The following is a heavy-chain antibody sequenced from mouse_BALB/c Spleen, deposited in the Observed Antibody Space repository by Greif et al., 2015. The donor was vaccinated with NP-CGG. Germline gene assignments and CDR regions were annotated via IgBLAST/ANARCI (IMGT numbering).Heavy chain of an antibody. V-gene: IGHV14-3*02. CDR3: APYYYGTSVFAY. CDR2: IDPADGNS. D-gene: IGHD1-1*01. Sequence: EVKLVESGAELVKPGASAKLSCTASGFNIKDTYMHWVKQRPEQGLEWIGRIDPADGNSKYDPKFQGKATITADTSSNIAYLQLSSLTSEDTAVYYCAPYYYGTSVFAYWGQGTLVTVSA. J-gene: IGHJ3*01. CDR1: GFNIKDTY.